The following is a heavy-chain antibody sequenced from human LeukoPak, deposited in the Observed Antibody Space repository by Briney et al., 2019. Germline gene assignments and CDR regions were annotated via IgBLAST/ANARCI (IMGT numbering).Heavy chain of an antibody. V-gene: IGHV3-48*04. CDR2: ISSSSSTI. Sequence: GGSLRLSCAASGFTFSSYSMNWVRQAPGKGLEWVSYISSSSSTIYYADSVKGRFTISRDNAKNSLYLHMNSLRAEDTAVYYCVYYDSSGHEAFDIWGQGTMVTVSS. CDR1: GFTFSSYS. D-gene: IGHD3-22*01. CDR3: VYYDSSGHEAFDI. J-gene: IGHJ3*02.